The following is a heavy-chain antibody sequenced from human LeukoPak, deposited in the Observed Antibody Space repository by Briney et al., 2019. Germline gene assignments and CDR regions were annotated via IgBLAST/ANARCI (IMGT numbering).Heavy chain of an antibody. J-gene: IGHJ4*02. D-gene: IGHD6-19*01. Sequence: PGGSLRLSCAASGFTFSSYSMHWVRQAPGKGLEWVALTSYDGSNKYYADSVKGRFTISRDNSKNTLYLQMDSLRAEDTAVYYCAKDISLRAVAGFDYWGQGTLVTVSS. CDR1: GFTFSSYS. V-gene: IGHV3-30-3*01. CDR2: TSYDGSNK. CDR3: AKDISLRAVAGFDY.